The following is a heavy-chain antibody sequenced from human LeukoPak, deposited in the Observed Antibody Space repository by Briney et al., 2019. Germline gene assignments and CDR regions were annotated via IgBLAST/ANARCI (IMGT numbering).Heavy chain of an antibody. CDR3: AIASKLGSCGYYFDF. D-gene: IGHD2-21*01. J-gene: IGHJ4*02. CDR2: IYYSGST. V-gene: IGHV4-59*01. CDR1: GGSISSNY. Sequence: PSETLSLTFTVSGGSISSNYWSWIRQPPGKGLEWIAYIYYSGSTNYNPSLKSRVTISVDTSKNQFSLKLSSVTTADTAVYYCAIASKLGSCGYYFDFWGQGTLVTVSS.